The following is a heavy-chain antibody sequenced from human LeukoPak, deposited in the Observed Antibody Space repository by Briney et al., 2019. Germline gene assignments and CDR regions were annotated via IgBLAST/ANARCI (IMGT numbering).Heavy chain of an antibody. J-gene: IGHJ4*02. CDR3: AGLTTVVTGPLDY. D-gene: IGHD4-23*01. CDR1: GGSISDTSYY. CDR2: IYYSGST. V-gene: IGHV4-39*07. Sequence: KTSETLSLTCTVSGGSISDTSYYWGWIRQPPGKGLEWVGTIYYSGSTYYNPSLKSRVTISVDTSKNQFSLKLSSVTAADTAVYYCAGLTTVVTGPLDYWGQGTLVTVSS.